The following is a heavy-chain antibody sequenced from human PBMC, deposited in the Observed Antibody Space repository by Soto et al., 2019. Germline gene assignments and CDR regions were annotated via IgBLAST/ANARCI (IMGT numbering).Heavy chain of an antibody. CDR1: GFTFSRYS. J-gene: IGHJ5*02. Sequence: SLRLSCAASGFTFSRYSVNWVRRALGKGLEWVSSISSSSSYIYYADSVKGRFTISRDNAKNSLYLQMNSLRAEDTAVYYCARDYRIPSHLPPSLSFDPWGQGTLVTLSS. V-gene: IGHV3-21*01. D-gene: IGHD3-16*02. CDR2: ISSSSSYI. CDR3: ARDYRIPSHLPPSLSFDP.